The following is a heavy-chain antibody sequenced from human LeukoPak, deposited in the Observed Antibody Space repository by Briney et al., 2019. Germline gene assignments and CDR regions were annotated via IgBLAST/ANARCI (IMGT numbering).Heavy chain of an antibody. V-gene: IGHV4-39*01. J-gene: IGHJ2*01. CDR3: ARNSSHWSHRDGHWYFDL. CDR1: GGSISSSSYY. D-gene: IGHD6-13*01. Sequence: SETLSLTCTVSGGSISSSSYYWGWIRQPPGKGLEWIGSIYYSGSTYYNPSLKSRVTISVDTSKNQFSLKLSSVTAADTAVYYCARNSSHWSHRDGHWYFDLWGRGTLVTVSS. CDR2: IYYSGST.